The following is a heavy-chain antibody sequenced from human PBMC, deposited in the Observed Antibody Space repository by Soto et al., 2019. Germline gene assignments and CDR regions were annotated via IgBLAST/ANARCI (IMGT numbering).Heavy chain of an antibody. Sequence: QVQLVESGGGVVQPGRSLRLSCAASGFTFSRNAMHWFRQAPGKGLEWVAVISYDGRNQIYADSVKGRFTISRDNSKNTLYLQMSSLRTEDTAVFYCARTSLHMTTDSGDCVDFWGQGTLVTVSS. J-gene: IGHJ4*02. CDR2: ISYDGRNQ. CDR1: GFTFSRNA. D-gene: IGHD4-17*01. V-gene: IGHV3-30*04. CDR3: ARTSLHMTTDSGDCVDF.